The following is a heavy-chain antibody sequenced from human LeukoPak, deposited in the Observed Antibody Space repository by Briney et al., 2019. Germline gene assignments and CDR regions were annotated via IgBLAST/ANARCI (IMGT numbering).Heavy chain of an antibody. CDR1: GGTFSSYA. D-gene: IGHD3-3*01. CDR2: IIPIFGTA. Sequence: ASVKVSCKASGGTFSSYAISWVRQAPGQGLEWMGEIIPIFGTANYAQKFQGRVTITTDESTSTAYMELSSLRSEDTAMYYCARHGGISIFGVAQPGGAFDIWGQGTMVTVSS. J-gene: IGHJ3*02. CDR3: ARHGGISIFGVAQPGGAFDI. V-gene: IGHV1-69*05.